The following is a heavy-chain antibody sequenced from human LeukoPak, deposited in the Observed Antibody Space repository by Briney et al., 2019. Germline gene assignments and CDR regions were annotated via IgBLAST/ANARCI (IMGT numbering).Heavy chain of an antibody. J-gene: IGHJ6*02. CDR2: ISGSGGST. V-gene: IGHV3-23*01. Sequence: PGGSLRLSCAASGFTLSSYAMSWLRQAPGKGLEWVSAISGSGGSTYYADSVKGRFTISRDNSKNTLYLQMNSLRAEDTAVYYCAKDYEITIFGVVSHGMDVWGQGTTVTVSS. CDR1: GFTLSSYA. CDR3: AKDYEITIFGVVSHGMDV. D-gene: IGHD3-3*01.